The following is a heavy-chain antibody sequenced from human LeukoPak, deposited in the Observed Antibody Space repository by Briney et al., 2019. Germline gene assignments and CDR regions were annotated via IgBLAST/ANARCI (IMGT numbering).Heavy chain of an antibody. J-gene: IGHJ4*02. V-gene: IGHV3-30*04. CDR1: GFTFSSYA. Sequence: AGGSLRLSCAASGFTFSSYAMHWVRQAPGKGLEWVAVISYDGSNKCYADSVKGRFTISRDNSKNTLYLQMNSLRPEDTAVYYCARAPPRSPGFDYWGQGTLVTVSS. CDR2: ISYDGSNK. D-gene: IGHD6-6*01. CDR3: ARAPPRSPGFDY.